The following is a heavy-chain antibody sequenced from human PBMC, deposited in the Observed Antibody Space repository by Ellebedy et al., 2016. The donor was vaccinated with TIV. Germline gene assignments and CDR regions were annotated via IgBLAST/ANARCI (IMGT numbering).Heavy chain of an antibody. D-gene: IGHD3-22*01. Sequence: GESLKISCAASGFTFSNYAMTWVRQAPGKGLECVSAISGSGGTTYYADSVKGRFTISRDNSKNTLYLQMNSLRAEDTALYYCARDSHYDSSGYYYVGQNAFDIWGQGTMVPVSS. CDR2: ISGSGGTT. CDR1: GFTFSNYA. CDR3: ARDSHYDSSGYYYVGQNAFDI. V-gene: IGHV3-23*01. J-gene: IGHJ3*02.